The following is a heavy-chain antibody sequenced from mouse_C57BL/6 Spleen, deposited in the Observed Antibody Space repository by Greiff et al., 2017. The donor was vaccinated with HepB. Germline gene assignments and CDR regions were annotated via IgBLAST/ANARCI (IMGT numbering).Heavy chain of an antibody. V-gene: IGHV1-82*01. CDR2: IYPGDGDT. Sequence: QVQLQQSGPELVKPGASVKISCKASGYAFSSSWMNWVKQRPGKGLEWIGRIYPGDGDTNYNGKFKGKATLTEDKSSSTAYMQLSSLTSEDSAVYFCARAGGSSYADYWGQGTTLTVSS. CDR3: ARAGGSSYADY. J-gene: IGHJ2*01. CDR1: GYAFSSSW. D-gene: IGHD1-1*01.